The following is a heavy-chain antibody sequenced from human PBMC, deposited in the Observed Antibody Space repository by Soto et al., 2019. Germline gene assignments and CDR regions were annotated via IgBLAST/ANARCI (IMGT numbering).Heavy chain of an antibody. CDR1: GGTFSSYA. V-gene: IGHV1-69*12. CDR2: IIPIFGTT. Sequence: QVQLVQSGAEVKKPGSSVKVSCKASGGTFSSYAIDWVRQAPGQGLEWMGGIIPIFGTTNYAQKLQGRVKLTADESTRTAYMELSPLTSEDTAVYYCARGTVTGSEYNYYYYGMDVWGQGTTVTVSS. J-gene: IGHJ6*02. CDR3: ARGTVTGSEYNYYYYGMDV. D-gene: IGHD1-1*01.